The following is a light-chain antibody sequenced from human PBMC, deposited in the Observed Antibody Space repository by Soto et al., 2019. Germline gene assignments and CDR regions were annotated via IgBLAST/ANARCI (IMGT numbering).Light chain of an antibody. Sequence: DIPMTQSPSILSASVGDRVTITCRASQGISSWLAWYQQKPGKAPNLLIHKASHLESGVPSRFSGSGSGTEFTLTISSLQPGDFATYYCQHYNTYPWTFGQGTKVEIK. CDR3: QHYNTYPWT. V-gene: IGKV1-5*03. J-gene: IGKJ1*01. CDR1: QGISSW. CDR2: KAS.